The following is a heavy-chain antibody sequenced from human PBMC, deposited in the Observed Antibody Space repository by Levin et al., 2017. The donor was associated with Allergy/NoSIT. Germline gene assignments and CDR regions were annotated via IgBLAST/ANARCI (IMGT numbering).Heavy chain of an antibody. CDR2: ISSSSTYI. J-gene: IGHJ3*02. V-gene: IGHV3-21*01. CDR1: GFTFSGYT. Sequence: NPSETLSLTCAASGFTFSGYTLNWVRQAPGKGLEWVSSISSSSTYIYYADSLKGRFTISRDDAKNSLSLQMNSLRVEDTAVYYCASDGSYDTLDIWGQGTMVTVSS. D-gene: IGHD6-6*01. CDR3: ASDGSYDTLDI.